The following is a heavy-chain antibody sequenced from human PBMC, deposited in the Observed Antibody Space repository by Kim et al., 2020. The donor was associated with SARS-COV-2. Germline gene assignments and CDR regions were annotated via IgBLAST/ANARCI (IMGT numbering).Heavy chain of an antibody. CDR2: IWYDGSNK. CDR3: ARDQIAVAGTDYYYYGMDV. D-gene: IGHD6-19*01. Sequence: GGSLRLSCAASGFTFSSYGMHWVRQAPGKGLEWVAVIWYDGSNKYYADSVKGRFTISRDNSKNTLYLQMNSLRAEDTAVYYCARDQIAVAGTDYYYYGMDVWGQGTTVTVSS. J-gene: IGHJ6*02. V-gene: IGHV3-33*01. CDR1: GFTFSSYG.